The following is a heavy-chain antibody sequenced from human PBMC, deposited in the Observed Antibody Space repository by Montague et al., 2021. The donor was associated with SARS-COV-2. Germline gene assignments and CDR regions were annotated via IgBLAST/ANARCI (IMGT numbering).Heavy chain of an antibody. CDR3: ARTECVLSRQSDHWFDP. CDR1: GGSISSSSYY. V-gene: IGHV4-39*01. CDR2: IYYSGST. D-gene: IGHD3-3*01. Sequence: SETLSLTCTVSGGSISSSSYYWGWIRQPPGKGLEWIGNIYYSGSTYYNTSLKSRVTISVDTSKNQFSLKLRSVTAADTAVYYCARTECVLSRQSDHWFDPWGQGTLVTVSS. J-gene: IGHJ5*02.